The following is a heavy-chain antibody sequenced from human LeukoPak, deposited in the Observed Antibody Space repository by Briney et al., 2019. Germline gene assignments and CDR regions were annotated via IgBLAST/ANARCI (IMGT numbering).Heavy chain of an antibody. V-gene: IGHV4-31*03. CDR2: MYYSGNT. D-gene: IGHD6-19*01. Sequence: PSETLSLPCTVSGGSISSDGYYWSWIRQHPGKGLEWIGYMYYSGNTYYNPSLKGRVIISVDTSKYQFSLKLSSVTAADTAVYCCARGGQWLAPGHDYWGQGTLVTVSS. CDR1: GGSISSDGYY. J-gene: IGHJ4*02. CDR3: ARGGQWLAPGHDY.